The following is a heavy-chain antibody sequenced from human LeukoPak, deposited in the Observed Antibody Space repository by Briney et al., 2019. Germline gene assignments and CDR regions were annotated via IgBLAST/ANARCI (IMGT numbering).Heavy chain of an antibody. J-gene: IGHJ4*02. D-gene: IGHD4-17*01. CDR3: AKGLRYSDY. Sequence: GGSLRLSCAASGFTFSSYAMTWVRQAPGKGLEWVLTISGSAGSTYYADSVKGRFTISGDNSKNTLYLQMNSLRAEDTAVYYCAKGLRYSDYWGQGTLVTVS. CDR1: GFTFSSYA. CDR2: ISGSAGST. V-gene: IGHV3-23*01.